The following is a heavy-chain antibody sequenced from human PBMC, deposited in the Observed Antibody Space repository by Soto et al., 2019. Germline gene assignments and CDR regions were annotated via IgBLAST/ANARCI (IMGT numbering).Heavy chain of an antibody. CDR1: GFIFSSYG. D-gene: IGHD6-25*01. CDR3: AKDRRPNYYYGMDV. Sequence: GGSLRLSCAASGFIFSSYGMHWVRQAPGKGLEWVAVISYDGSNKYYADSVKGRFTISRDNSKNTLYLQMNSLRAEDTAVYYCAKDRRPNYYYGMDVWGQGTTVTVSS. J-gene: IGHJ6*02. V-gene: IGHV3-30*18. CDR2: ISYDGSNK.